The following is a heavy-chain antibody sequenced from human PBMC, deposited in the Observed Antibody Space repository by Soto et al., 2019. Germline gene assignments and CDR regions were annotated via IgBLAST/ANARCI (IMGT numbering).Heavy chain of an antibody. CDR2: IYYSGST. CDR1: GGSISSYY. V-gene: IGHV4-59*01. CDR3: ARLAEDYGDYDYYYYYMDV. D-gene: IGHD4-17*01. Sequence: SETLSLTCTVSGGSISSYYWSWIRQPPGKGLEWIGYIYYSGSTNYNPSLKSRVTISVDTSKNQFSLKLSSVTAADTAVYYCARLAEDYGDYDYYYYYMDVWGKGTTVTVSS. J-gene: IGHJ6*03.